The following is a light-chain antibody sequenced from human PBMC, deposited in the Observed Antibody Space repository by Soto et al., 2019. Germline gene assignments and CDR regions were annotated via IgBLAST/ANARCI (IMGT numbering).Light chain of an antibody. J-gene: IGKJ5*01. V-gene: IGKV3-15*01. Sequence: EKVMTQSPTTLSVSPVERATLACRASQSVSSNLASYQQKPGQAPRLLINGAATRATGIPARFSGSGSGTEFTLTISSLQSEDFAVYYCQQYNNWLITFGQGTRLEIK. CDR1: QSVSSN. CDR3: QQYNNWLIT. CDR2: GAA.